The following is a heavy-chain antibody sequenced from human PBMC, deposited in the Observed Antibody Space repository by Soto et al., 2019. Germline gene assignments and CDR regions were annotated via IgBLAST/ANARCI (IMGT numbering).Heavy chain of an antibody. J-gene: IGHJ4*02. CDR2: IYYSGST. CDR1: GGSISSGGYY. CDR3: ARVDGYNLRGIDY. Sequence: PSETLSLTCTVSGGSISSGGYYWSWIRQPPGKGLEWIGYIYYSGSTNYNPSLKSRVTISVDTSKNQFSLKLSSVTAADTAVYYCARVDGYNLRGIDYWGQGTLVTVSS. D-gene: IGHD1-1*01. V-gene: IGHV4-61*08.